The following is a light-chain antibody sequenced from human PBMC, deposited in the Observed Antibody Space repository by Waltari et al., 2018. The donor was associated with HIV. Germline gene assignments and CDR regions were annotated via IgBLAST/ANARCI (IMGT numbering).Light chain of an antibody. Sequence: EIVLTQSPATLSLSPGERATLSCGASLNVANCLVWYQQRSGPAPRLLVYGASNRATGIPARFSGSGSGTDFTLSISSLEAEDFAVYYCQHCAEWPLSFGGGTAVEIK. CDR3: QHCAEWPLS. J-gene: IGKJ4*01. CDR2: GAS. V-gene: IGKV3-11*01. CDR1: LNVANC.